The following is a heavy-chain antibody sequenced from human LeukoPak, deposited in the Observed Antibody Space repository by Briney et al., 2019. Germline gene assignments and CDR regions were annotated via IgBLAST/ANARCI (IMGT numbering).Heavy chain of an antibody. CDR2: IWYDGSNK. J-gene: IGHJ4*02. CDR1: GFMFRSYS. Sequence: GGSLRLSCAASGFMFRSYSMNWVRQAPGKGLEWVAVIWYDGSNKYYADSVKGRFTISRDNSKNTLYLQMNSLRAEDTAVYYCARGRADHSSGWDTYYFDYWGQGTLVTVSS. CDR3: ARGRADHSSGWDTYYFDY. D-gene: IGHD6-19*01. V-gene: IGHV3-33*08.